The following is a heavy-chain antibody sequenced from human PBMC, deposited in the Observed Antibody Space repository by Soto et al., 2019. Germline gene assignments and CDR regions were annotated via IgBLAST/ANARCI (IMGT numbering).Heavy chain of an antibody. Sequence: SQTLSLTCAISGDSVSSNSAAWNWIRQSPSRGLEWLGRTYYRSKWYNDYAVSVKSRITINPDTSKNQFSLQLNSVTPEDTAVYYCARDRRKGSGWYYYHGMDVCGQGTTVTLSS. CDR1: GDSVSSNSAA. CDR2: TYYRSKWYN. CDR3: ARDRRKGSGWYYYHGMDV. D-gene: IGHD6-19*01. J-gene: IGHJ6*02. V-gene: IGHV6-1*01.